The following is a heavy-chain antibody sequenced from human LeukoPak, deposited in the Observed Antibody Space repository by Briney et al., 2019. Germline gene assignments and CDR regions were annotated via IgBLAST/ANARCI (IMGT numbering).Heavy chain of an antibody. CDR3: ALVDGYSNKN. J-gene: IGHJ4*02. D-gene: IGHD5-12*01. CDR1: GFTFSDSG. Sequence: GGSLRLSCAASGFTFSDSGMHWVRQASGKGLEWVGHIRSKADSYATVYAASVKGMFTITRDDSENTAYLQMNSLRAEDTAVYYCALVDGYSNKNWGQGTLVTVSS. V-gene: IGHV3-73*01. CDR2: IRSKADSYAT.